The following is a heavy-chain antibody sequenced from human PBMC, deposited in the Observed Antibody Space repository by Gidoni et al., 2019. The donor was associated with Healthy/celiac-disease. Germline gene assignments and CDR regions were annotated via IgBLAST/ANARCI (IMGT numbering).Heavy chain of an antibody. V-gene: IGHV3-73*01. J-gene: IGHJ4*02. CDR1: GFTFSGSA. D-gene: IGHD1-26*01. Sequence: EVQLVESGGGLVQPGGSLKLSCAASGFTFSGSAMHWVRQASGKGLEWVGRIRSKANSYATAYAASVKGRFTISRDDSKNTAYLQMNSLKTEDTAVYYCTMSGSLVNYWGQGTLVTVSS. CDR3: TMSGSLVNY. CDR2: IRSKANSYAT.